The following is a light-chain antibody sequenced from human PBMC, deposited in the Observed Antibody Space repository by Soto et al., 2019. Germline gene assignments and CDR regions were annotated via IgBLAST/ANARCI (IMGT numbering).Light chain of an antibody. CDR3: QQYGSSPT. V-gene: IGKV3-20*01. J-gene: IGKJ1*01. CDR1: QSVSSY. Sequence: EIVLTLSPATLSLSPGERATLYCRASQSVSSYLAWYQQKPGQAPRLLIYGASNRATGIPDRFSGSGSGTDFTLTISRLEPEDFAVYFCQQYGSSPTFGQGTKVDIK. CDR2: GAS.